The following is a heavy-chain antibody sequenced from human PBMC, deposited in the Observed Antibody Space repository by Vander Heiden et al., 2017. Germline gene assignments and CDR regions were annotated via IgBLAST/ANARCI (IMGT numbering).Heavy chain of an antibody. V-gene: IGHV3-30-3*01. CDR2: ISDDGSKR. CDR1: GFIFSSHV. J-gene: IGHJ3*02. CDR3: ARDAGTGSGTSAFDI. Sequence: QVQLVESGGGVVQPGRSLRLSCIASGFIFSSHVMYWVRQAPGKGLEWVALISDDGSKRYYSDSGKGRFTISRDNSKNTLFLQMNSLRTEDTAVYFCARDAGTGSGTSAFDIWGQGTMVTV. D-gene: IGHD3-3*01.